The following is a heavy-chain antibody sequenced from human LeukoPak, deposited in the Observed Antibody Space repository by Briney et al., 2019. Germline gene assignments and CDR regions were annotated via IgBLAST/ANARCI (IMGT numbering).Heavy chain of an antibody. Sequence: PGGSQRLSCAASGFRFTNYWMSWVRQGPGKGLEWVANIKQDGSEKDYVDSMKGRFTISRDNAKNSVYLQVNSLRAEDTGIYYCARIGYSSSSFDFWGQGSLVTVSS. D-gene: IGHD6-13*01. CDR1: GFRFTNYW. J-gene: IGHJ4*02. CDR2: IKQDGSEK. V-gene: IGHV3-7*01. CDR3: ARIGYSSSSFDF.